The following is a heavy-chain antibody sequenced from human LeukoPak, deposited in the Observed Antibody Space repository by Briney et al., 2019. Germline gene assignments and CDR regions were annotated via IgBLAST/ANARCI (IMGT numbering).Heavy chain of an antibody. D-gene: IGHD3-22*01. CDR3: ARRYYYDIFPFDI. Sequence: SGGSLRLSCAASGFTFSSYWMSWVRQAPGKGLEWVANIKQDGSEKYYVDSVKGRFTISRDNAKNSLYLQMNSLRAEDTAVYYCARRYYYDIFPFDIWGQGTMVTVSS. V-gene: IGHV3-7*01. CDR1: GFTFSSYW. CDR2: IKQDGSEK. J-gene: IGHJ3*02.